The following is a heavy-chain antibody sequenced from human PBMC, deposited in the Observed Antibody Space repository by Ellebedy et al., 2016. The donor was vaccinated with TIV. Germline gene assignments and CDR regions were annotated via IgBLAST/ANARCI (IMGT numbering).Heavy chain of an antibody. D-gene: IGHD6-6*01. CDR1: GYSFTSYW. V-gene: IGHV5-51*01. J-gene: IGHJ6*02. Sequence: GESLKISCKGSGYSFTSYWIGWVRQMPGKGLEWMGIIYPGDSDTRYSPSFQCQVTIPADKSLSTAYLQWSSLKASDTAMYYCARRASSSSGGRYYYYDGMDVWGQGTTVTVSS. CDR3: ARRASSSSGGRYYYYDGMDV. CDR2: IYPGDSDT.